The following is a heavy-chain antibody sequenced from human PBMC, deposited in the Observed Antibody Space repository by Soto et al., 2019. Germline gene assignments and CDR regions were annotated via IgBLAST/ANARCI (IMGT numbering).Heavy chain of an antibody. J-gene: IGHJ4*02. CDR2: ISGSGDST. Sequence: EVQLLESGGGLVQPGGSLRLSCAASGFTFSSYAMSWVRQAPGKGLEWVSAISGSGDSTYYADSVKGRFTISRDNSKKTLYLQMNSLRAEDTAVYYCAKARGYSGYDLDYWGQGTLVTVSS. V-gene: IGHV3-23*01. CDR1: GFTFSSYA. D-gene: IGHD5-12*01. CDR3: AKARGYSGYDLDY.